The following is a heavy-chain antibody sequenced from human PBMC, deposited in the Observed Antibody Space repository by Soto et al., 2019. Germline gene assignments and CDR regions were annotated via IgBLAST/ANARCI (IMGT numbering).Heavy chain of an antibody. V-gene: IGHV3-74*01. Sequence: EVQLVESGGDLVQPGGSLRLSCAASGYTFSHYWMHWVRQAPGKGLVWVSRVNPDGTITTYADSVKGRFTISRDNAKNTLYLQMNSLGVEDTALYYCSYDTFGDTDVWGQGTPVTVSS. CDR1: GYTFSHYW. D-gene: IGHD3-9*01. CDR3: SYDTFGDTDV. J-gene: IGHJ4*02. CDR2: VNPDGTIT.